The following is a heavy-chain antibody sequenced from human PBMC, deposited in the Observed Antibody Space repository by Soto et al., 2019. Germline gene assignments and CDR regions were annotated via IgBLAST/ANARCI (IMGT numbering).Heavy chain of an antibody. D-gene: IGHD4-4*01. V-gene: IGHV3-30-3*01. CDR3: ARTTVVSGTPDFDY. CDR1: GFTFSSFT. J-gene: IGHJ4*02. Sequence: QVQLVESGGGVVPPGRSLRLSCAASGFTFSSFTMHWVRQAPGKGLERVAVISYDDGDNKYYADSVQGRFTISRDNSKNTLYLQMTSLRPEDTAVYYCARTTVVSGTPDFDYWGQGTLVTVSS. CDR2: ISYDDGDNK.